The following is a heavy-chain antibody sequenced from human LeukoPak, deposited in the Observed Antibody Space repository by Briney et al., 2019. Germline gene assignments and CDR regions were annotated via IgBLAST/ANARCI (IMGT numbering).Heavy chain of an antibody. CDR2: MNPNSGNT. CDR1: GYTSTSYY. Sequence: ASVKVSCKASGYTSTSYYINWVRQATGQGPEWMGWMNPNSGNTDYAQRFQGRVTMTRNTSISTAYMELSSLRSEDTAVYYCARGFCSGGTCGFDYWGQGTLVSVSS. V-gene: IGHV1-8*01. CDR3: ARGFCSGGTCGFDY. J-gene: IGHJ4*02. D-gene: IGHD2-15*01.